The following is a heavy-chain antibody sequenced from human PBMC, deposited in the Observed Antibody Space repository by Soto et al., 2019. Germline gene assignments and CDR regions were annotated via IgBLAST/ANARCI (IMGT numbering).Heavy chain of an antibody. CDR1: GGTFSSYA. J-gene: IGHJ6*02. CDR3: ASDPRYCTNGVCYTTGSYYYYYGMDV. CDR2: IIPIFGTA. D-gene: IGHD2-8*01. V-gene: IGHV1-69*13. Sequence: GASVKVSCKASGGTFSSYAISWVRQAPGQGLEWMGGIIPIFGTANYAQKFQGRVTITADESTSTAYMELSSLRSEDTAVYYCASDPRYCTNGVCYTTGSYYYYYGMDVWGQGTTVTVSS.